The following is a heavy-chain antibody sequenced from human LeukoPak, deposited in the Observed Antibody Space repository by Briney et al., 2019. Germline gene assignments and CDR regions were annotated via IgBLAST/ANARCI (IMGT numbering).Heavy chain of an antibody. V-gene: IGHV1-2*04. D-gene: IGHD3-10*01. CDR1: GYTFTGYY. CDR2: INPNSGGT. Sequence: GASVKVSCKVSGYTFTGYYMHWVRQAPGQGLEWMGWINPNSGGTNYAQKFQGWVTMTRDTSISTAYMELSSLRSEDTAVYYCARGTIRITMVRGDLDYWGQGTLVTVSS. CDR3: ARGTIRITMVRGDLDY. J-gene: IGHJ4*02.